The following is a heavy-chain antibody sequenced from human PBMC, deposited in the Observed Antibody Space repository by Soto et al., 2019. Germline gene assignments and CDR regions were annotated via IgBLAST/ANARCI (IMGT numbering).Heavy chain of an antibody. CDR2: ISYDGSNK. J-gene: IGHJ6*02. CDR3: AKDRVGWGPSGMDV. V-gene: IGHV3-30*18. Sequence: GGSLRLSCAASGFTFSSYGMHWVRQAPGKGLEWVAVISYDGSNKNYADSVEGRFTISRDNSKNTLNLQMNSLRAEDTAVYYCAKDRVGWGPSGMDVWGQGTTVTASS. CDR1: GFTFSSYG. D-gene: IGHD6-19*01.